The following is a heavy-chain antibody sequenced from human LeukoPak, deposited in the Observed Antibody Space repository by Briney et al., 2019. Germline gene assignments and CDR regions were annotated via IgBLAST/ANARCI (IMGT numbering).Heavy chain of an antibody. CDR3: ARGSAYCSGGSCYRTVYWYFDL. CDR2: INHSGST. CDR1: GGSFSGYY. V-gene: IGHV4-34*01. D-gene: IGHD2-15*01. J-gene: IGHJ2*01. Sequence: SETLSLTCAVYGGSFSGYYWSWIRQPPGKGLEWIGEINHSGSTNYDPSLKSRVTISVDTSKNQFSLKLSSVTAADTAVYYCARGSAYCSGGSCYRTVYWYFDLWGRGTLVTVSS.